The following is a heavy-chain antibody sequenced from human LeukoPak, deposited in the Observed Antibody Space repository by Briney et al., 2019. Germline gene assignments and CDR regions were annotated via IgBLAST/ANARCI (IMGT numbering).Heavy chain of an antibody. V-gene: IGHV3-30-3*01. Sequence: GGSLRLSCAASGFTFSSYAMHWVRQAPGKGLEWVAVISYDGSNKYYADSVRGRFTISRDNSKNTLYLQMNSLRAEDTAVYYCARADYDYVWGSYRLFDYWGQGTLVTVSS. CDR2: ISYDGSNK. D-gene: IGHD3-16*02. CDR1: GFTFSSYA. CDR3: ARADYDYVWGSYRLFDY. J-gene: IGHJ4*02.